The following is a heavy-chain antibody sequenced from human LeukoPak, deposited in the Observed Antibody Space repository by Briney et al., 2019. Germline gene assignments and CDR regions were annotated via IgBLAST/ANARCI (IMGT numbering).Heavy chain of an antibody. Sequence: SCKSSVYTFTDYYMHWVREAPGQGLEWVAVISYGGSNKYYADSVKGRFTISRDNSENTLYLQMNSLRAEDTAVFYCAKDMCSSTSCSRRAFDIWGQGTMVTVSS. J-gene: IGHJ3*02. CDR2: ISYGGSNK. CDR3: AKDMCSSTSCSRRAFDI. CDR1: VYTFTDYY. D-gene: IGHD2-2*01. V-gene: IGHV3-30*06.